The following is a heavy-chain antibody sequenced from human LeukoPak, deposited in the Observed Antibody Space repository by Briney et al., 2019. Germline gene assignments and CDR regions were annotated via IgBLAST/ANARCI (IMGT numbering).Heavy chain of an antibody. J-gene: IGHJ4*02. V-gene: IGHV4-34*01. CDR1: GGSFSGYY. CDR3: ARINVDIVATINFDY. D-gene: IGHD5-12*01. Sequence: SETLSLTCAVYGGSFSGYYWSWIRQPPGKGLEWIGEINHSGSTNYNPSLKSRVTISVDTSKNQFSLKLSSVTAAGTAVYYCARINVDIVATINFDYWGQGTLVTVSS. CDR2: INHSGST.